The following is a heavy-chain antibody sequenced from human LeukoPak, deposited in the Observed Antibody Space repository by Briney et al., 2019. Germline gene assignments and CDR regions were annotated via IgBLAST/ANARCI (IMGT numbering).Heavy chain of an antibody. J-gene: IGHJ4*02. CDR2: ISGSGGST. CDR1: GFTFRSYS. D-gene: IGHD4-23*01. Sequence: GGSLRLSCAASGFTFRSYSMNWVRQAPGKGLEWVSAISGSGGSTYYADSVKGRFTISRDNSKNTLYLQMNSLRAEDTTVYYCAKSGPFRVMTTVVSSDYWGQGTLVTVSS. V-gene: IGHV3-23*01. CDR3: AKSGPFRVMTTVVSSDY.